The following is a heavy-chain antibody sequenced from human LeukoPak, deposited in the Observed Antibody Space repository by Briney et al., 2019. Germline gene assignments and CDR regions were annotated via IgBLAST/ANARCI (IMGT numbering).Heavy chain of an antibody. V-gene: IGHV1-8*01. Sequence: ASVTVSLTCTVYTFTICERNGRRQAPGQGLEWMGWMNPNSGNTGYAQKFQGRVTMTRNTSISTAYMEVSILRSVDSVVNYCSRPYYYDSRDDFDIWGQVIIVTVSS. J-gene: IGHJ3*02. CDR3: SRPYYYDSRDDFDI. CDR1: VYTFTICE. D-gene: IGHD3-22*01. CDR2: MNPNSGNT.